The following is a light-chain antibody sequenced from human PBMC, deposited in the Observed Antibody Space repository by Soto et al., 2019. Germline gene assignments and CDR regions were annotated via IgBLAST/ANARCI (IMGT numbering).Light chain of an antibody. CDR1: QGVSRGY. J-gene: IGKJ5*01. CDR3: QHYGDSPPIT. V-gene: IGKV3-20*01. CDR2: GVS. Sequence: EIVLTQSPDTLSLSPGERATLSCRASQGVSRGYLAWYQQKAGQAPRLLIYGVSSRATGVSHRFSGSGSGTDFTLTISGLEPEDVAMYYCQHYGDSPPITFGQGIRLEIK.